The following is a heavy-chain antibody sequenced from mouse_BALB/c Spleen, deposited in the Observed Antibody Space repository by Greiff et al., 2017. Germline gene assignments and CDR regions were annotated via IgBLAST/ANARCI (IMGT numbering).Heavy chain of an antibody. D-gene: IGHD2-4*01. J-gene: IGHJ3*01. CDR1: GYSITSDYA. V-gene: IGHV3-2*02. CDR3: ASPIYYDCDWFAY. CDR2: ISYSGST. Sequence: EVKLMESGPGLVKPSQSLSLTCTVTGYSITSDYAWNWIRQFPGNKLEWMGYISYSGSTSYNPSLKSRISITRDTSKNQFFLQLNSVTTEDTATYYCASPIYYDCDWFAYWGQGTLVTVSA.